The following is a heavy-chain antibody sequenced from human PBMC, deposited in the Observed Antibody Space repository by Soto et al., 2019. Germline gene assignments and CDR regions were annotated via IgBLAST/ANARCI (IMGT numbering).Heavy chain of an antibody. J-gene: IGHJ3*02. Sequence: PGRSVRLSCAAPGFTFSSYGMRRVCQAPDKGPEGVAVSGDDGSNKYYAHSVKGRFTISRDNSKNTLYLQMNSLRAEDTAVYYCASRSLDYYDSRGYRDDAFDIWGQGTMVTVSS. CDR3: ASRSLDYYDSRGYRDDAFDI. CDR2: SGDDGSNK. V-gene: IGHV3-33*01. CDR1: GFTFSSYG. D-gene: IGHD3-22*01.